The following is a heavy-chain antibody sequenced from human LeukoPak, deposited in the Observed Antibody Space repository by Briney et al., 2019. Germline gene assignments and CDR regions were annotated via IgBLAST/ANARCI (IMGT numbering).Heavy chain of an antibody. CDR2: ISWNSGSI. V-gene: IGHV3-9*03. CDR3: AKDLTRALAGLLDY. D-gene: IGHD6-19*01. CDR1: GFTFDDYA. J-gene: IGHJ4*02. Sequence: GGSLRLSCAASGFTFDDYAMHWVRQAPGKGLEWVSGISWNSGSIGYADSVKGRFTISRDNAKNSLYLQMNSLRAEDMALYYCAKDLTRALAGLLDYWDQGTLVTVSS.